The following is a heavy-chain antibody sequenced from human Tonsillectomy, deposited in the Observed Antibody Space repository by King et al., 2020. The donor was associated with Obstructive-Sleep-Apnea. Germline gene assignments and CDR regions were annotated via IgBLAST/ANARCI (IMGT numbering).Heavy chain of an antibody. D-gene: IGHD5-18*01. J-gene: IGHJ4*02. CDR2: ISYDVGNK. Sequence: VQLVESGGGVVQPGRSLRLSCAASGFTFSNYAMHWVRQAPGKGLEWVAIISYDVGNKYNADSGKGRLTISRDDFKNTLYLQMNSLRAEDTAVYYCARDHGYSYGYIDYYFDYWGQGTLVTVSS. V-gene: IGHV3-30-3*01. CDR1: GFTFSNYA. CDR3: ARDHGYSYGYIDYYFDY.